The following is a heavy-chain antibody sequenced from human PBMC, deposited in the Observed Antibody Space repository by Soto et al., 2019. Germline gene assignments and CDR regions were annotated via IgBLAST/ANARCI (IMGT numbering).Heavy chain of an antibody. V-gene: IGHV5-51*01. Sequence: GESLKISCKGSGYSFTSYWIGWVRQMPGKGLEWMGIIYPGDSDTRYSPSFQGQVTISADKSISTAYLQWSSLKASDTAMYYCPRPGYSSSWPGYFDYWGQGNMVTVSS. CDR3: PRPGYSSSWPGYFDY. CDR1: GYSFTSYW. J-gene: IGHJ4*02. CDR2: IYPGDSDT. D-gene: IGHD6-13*01.